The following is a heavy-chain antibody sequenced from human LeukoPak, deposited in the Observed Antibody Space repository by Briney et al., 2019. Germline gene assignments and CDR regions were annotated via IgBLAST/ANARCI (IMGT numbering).Heavy chain of an antibody. D-gene: IGHD6-13*01. CDR3: ARDGYGPH. CDR2: IYTSGST. J-gene: IGHJ4*02. CDR1: GYSISSGYY. Sequence: SETLSLTCTVSGYSISSGYYWGWIRQPAGKGLEWIGRIYTSGSTNYNPSLKSRVTISVDTSKNQFSLKLTSVTAADTAVYYCARDGYGPHWGQGTLVTVSS. V-gene: IGHV4-61*02.